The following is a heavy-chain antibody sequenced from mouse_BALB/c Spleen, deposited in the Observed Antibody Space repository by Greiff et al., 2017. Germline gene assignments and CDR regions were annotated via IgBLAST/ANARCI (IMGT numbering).Heavy chain of an antibody. CDR1: GYSITSDYA. CDR2: ISYSGST. CDR3: ARVDDYDGY. Sequence: EVKLQESGPGLVKPSQSLSLTCTVTGYSITSDYAWNWIRQFPGNKLEWMGYISYSGSTSYNPSLKSRISITRDTSKNQFFLQLNSVTTEDTATYYCARVDDYDGYWGQGTLVTVSA. J-gene: IGHJ3*01. V-gene: IGHV3-2*02. D-gene: IGHD2-4*01.